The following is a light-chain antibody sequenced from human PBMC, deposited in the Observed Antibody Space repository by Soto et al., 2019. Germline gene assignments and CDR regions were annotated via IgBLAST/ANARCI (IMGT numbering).Light chain of an antibody. Sequence: SPWFMYASIGDTVTITCRASQGINYYLAWFQHQPGKVPKRLIYEASSLETGFPSRFSGSGSGTEFPLTISSLPPDDFATYSSQPYNTLRPSGQRT. CDR1: QGINYY. J-gene: IGKJ2*01. CDR2: EAS. CDR3: QPYNTLRP. V-gene: IGKV1-17*03.